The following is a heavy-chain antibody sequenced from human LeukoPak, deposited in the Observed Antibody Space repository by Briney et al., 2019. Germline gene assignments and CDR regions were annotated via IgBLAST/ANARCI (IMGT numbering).Heavy chain of an antibody. V-gene: IGHV1-2*02. D-gene: IGHD1-26*01. CDR3: ARRASIVGATDFDY. J-gene: IGHJ4*02. CDR1: GGTFSSYA. CDR2: ISPNSGGT. Sequence: GSSVKVSCKASGGTFSSYAISWVRQAPGQGLEWMGWISPNSGGTNYAQKFQGRVTLTRDTSISTAYMELSRLRSDDTAVYSCARRASIVGATDFDYWGQGTLVTVSS.